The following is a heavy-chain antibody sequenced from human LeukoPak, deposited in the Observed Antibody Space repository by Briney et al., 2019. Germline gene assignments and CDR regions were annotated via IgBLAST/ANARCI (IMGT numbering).Heavy chain of an antibody. Sequence: GGSLKLSCAASGFTFSNYAMSWVRQAPGKGLEWVAVIAYDGRNKYFADSVRGRFTISRDNSKNTLYLQMNSLRTEDTAMYYCARDWGVPAAPGNYWGQGTLVTVSS. D-gene: IGHD2-2*01. CDR1: GFTFSNYA. CDR2: IAYDGRNK. CDR3: ARDWGVPAAPGNY. J-gene: IGHJ4*02. V-gene: IGHV3-30*03.